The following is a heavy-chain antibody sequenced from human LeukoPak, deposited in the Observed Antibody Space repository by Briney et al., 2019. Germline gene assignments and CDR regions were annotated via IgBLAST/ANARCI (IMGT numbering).Heavy chain of an antibody. CDR1: GGSISSYY. J-gene: IGHJ6*03. CDR2: IYYSGST. Sequence: SETLSLTCTVPGGSISSYYWSWLRQPPGKGLEWIGYIYYSGSTNYNPSLKSRVTISVDTSKNQFSLKLSSVTAADTAVYYCARDRWGTPGYMDVWGKGTTVTISS. V-gene: IGHV4-59*01. D-gene: IGHD3-16*01. CDR3: ARDRWGTPGYMDV.